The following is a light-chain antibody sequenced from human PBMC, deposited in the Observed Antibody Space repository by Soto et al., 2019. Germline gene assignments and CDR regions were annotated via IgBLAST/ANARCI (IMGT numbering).Light chain of an antibody. J-gene: IGLJ2*01. CDR3: SSFTSRSTLI. Sequence: QSVLTQPPSASGTPGQRVMMSCSGSTSNIRRHTVNWYQQLPGAAPKLLIYSNVQRPSGVPDRFSGSKSGTSASLAISGLQSEDEGDYYCSSFTSRSTLIFGGGTKLTVL. CDR1: TSNIRRHT. CDR2: SNV. V-gene: IGLV1-44*01.